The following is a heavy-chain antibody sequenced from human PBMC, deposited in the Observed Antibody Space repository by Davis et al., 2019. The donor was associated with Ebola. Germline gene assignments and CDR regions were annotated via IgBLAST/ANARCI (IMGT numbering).Heavy chain of an antibody. CDR3: AREREPDWYFDL. V-gene: IGHV4-4*07. J-gene: IGHJ2*01. CDR1: GGSINSYF. Sequence: PSETLSLTCTVSGGSINSYFWSWFRQPAGKGLEWLGRIYFTGTTEYNPSLQSRLNMTLDTSKNQFSLKLDSVTAADTAVYYCAREREPDWYFDLWGRGTLVTVSS. CDR2: IYFTGTT. D-gene: IGHD1-14*01.